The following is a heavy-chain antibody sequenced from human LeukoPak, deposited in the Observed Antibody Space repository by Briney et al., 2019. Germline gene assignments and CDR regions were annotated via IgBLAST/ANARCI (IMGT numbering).Heavy chain of an antibody. J-gene: IGHJ4*02. CDR1: GYTFTSYY. D-gene: IGHD4-23*01. CDR3: ARLGGNDYGGNHFDY. Sequence: GASVTVSCKASGYTFTSYYMHWVRQAPGQGLEWMGIINPSGGSTSYAQKFQGRVTMTRDTSTSTVYMELSSLRSEDTAAYYCARLGGNDYGGNHFDYWGQGTLVTVSS. V-gene: IGHV1-46*01. CDR2: INPSGGST.